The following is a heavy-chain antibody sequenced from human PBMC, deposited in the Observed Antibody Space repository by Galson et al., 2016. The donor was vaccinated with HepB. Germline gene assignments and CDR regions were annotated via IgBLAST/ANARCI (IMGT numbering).Heavy chain of an antibody. V-gene: IGHV4-39*07. CDR1: GGSVSSSSYY. CDR2: SYYSGST. CDR3: ARDRSSGSGNFGY. Sequence: ETLSLTCTVSGGSVSSSSYYWGWIRQPPGKGLEWIGSSYYSGSTYYNPSLKSRVSISVDTSKNQFSLRLSSVTAADTAVYYCARDRSSGSGNFGYWGQGTLVTVSS. D-gene: IGHD3-10*01. J-gene: IGHJ4*02.